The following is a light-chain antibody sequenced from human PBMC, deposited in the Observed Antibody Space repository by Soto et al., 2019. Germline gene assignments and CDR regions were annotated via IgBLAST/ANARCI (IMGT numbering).Light chain of an antibody. Sequence: QPVLAPPPSASGTPGQRVTISCSGSSSNIGSSAVNWYQQFPGTAPKLLIYANNQRPSGVPDRFSASKSGTSASLAISGLQSEDEADYYCAAWDDSLNGWVFGGGTKVTVL. V-gene: IGLV1-44*01. CDR3: AAWDDSLNGWV. CDR1: SSNIGSSA. CDR2: ANN. J-gene: IGLJ3*02.